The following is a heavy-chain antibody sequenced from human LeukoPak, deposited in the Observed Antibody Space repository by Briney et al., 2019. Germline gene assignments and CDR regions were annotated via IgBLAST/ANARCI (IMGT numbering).Heavy chain of an antibody. V-gene: IGHV3-15*01. D-gene: IGHD5-24*01. CDR1: GFTFSSYS. J-gene: IGHJ4*02. CDR3: TTESKLDGQFYY. Sequence: PGGSLRLSCAASGFTFSSYSMNWARQAPGKGLEWVGRIKRKTDGGTTDYATPVKGRFTISRDDSKNTLYLQMNSLKTEDTAMYYCTTESKLDGQFYYWGQGTLVTVSS. CDR2: IKRKTDGGTT.